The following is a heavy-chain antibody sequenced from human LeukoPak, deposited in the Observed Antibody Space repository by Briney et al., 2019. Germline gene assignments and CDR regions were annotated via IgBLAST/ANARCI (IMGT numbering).Heavy chain of an antibody. CDR2: INHSGST. CDR1: GFTFSSYG. V-gene: IGHV4-34*01. J-gene: IGHJ4*02. D-gene: IGHD3-10*01. Sequence: GSLRLSCAASGFTFSSYGMSWIRQPPGKGLEWIGEINHSGSTNYNPSLKSRVTISVDTSKNQFSLKLSSVTAADTAVYYCASLFDYYAYYYWGQGTLVTVSS. CDR3: ASLFDYYAYYY.